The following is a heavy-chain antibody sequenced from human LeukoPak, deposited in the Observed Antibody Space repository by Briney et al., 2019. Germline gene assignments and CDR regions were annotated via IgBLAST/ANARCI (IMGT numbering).Heavy chain of an antibody. CDR1: GGSFSGYY. J-gene: IGHJ3*02. V-gene: IGHV4-34*01. Sequence: PSETLSFTCAVYGGSFSGYYWSWIRQPPGKGLEWIGEINHSGSTNYNPSLKSRVTISVDTSKNQFSLKLSSVTAADTAVYYCARLADDAFDIWGQGTMVTVSS. CDR2: INHSGST. CDR3: ARLADDAFDI.